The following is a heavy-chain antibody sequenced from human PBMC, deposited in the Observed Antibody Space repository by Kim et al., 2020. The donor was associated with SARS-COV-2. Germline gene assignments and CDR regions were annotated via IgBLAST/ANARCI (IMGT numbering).Heavy chain of an antibody. V-gene: IGHV4-38-2*02. Sequence: SETLSLTCNVSGYSISEGYYWGWIRQTPGQGLEWIGSIYHSGTTYYNPSLKSRISLSVNTSKNQFSLKLSSVTAAETAKYYGARDAPVLRYFKAWGQGT. D-gene: IGHD3-9*01. CDR2: IYHSGTT. J-gene: IGHJ3*01. CDR3: ARDAPVLRYFKA. CDR1: GYSISEGYY.